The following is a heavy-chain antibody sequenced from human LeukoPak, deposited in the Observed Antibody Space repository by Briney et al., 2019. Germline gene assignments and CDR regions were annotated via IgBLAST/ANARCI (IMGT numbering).Heavy chain of an antibody. CDR1: GGSISSGGYS. D-gene: IGHD4-23*01. CDR3: ARTRAYGGRPDY. CDR2: IYHSGST. Sequence: PSETLSLTCAVSGGSISSGGYSWSWIRQPPGKGLEWIGYIYHSGSTYYNPSLKSRVTISVDTSKNQLSLKLSSVTAADTAVYYCARTRAYGGRPDYWGQGTLVTVSS. V-gene: IGHV4-30-2*02. J-gene: IGHJ4*02.